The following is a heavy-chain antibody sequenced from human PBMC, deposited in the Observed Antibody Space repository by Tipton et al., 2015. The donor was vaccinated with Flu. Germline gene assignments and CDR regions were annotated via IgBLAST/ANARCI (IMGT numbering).Heavy chain of an antibody. CDR3: ARIVVVPAHYGMDV. J-gene: IGHJ6*02. CDR1: GGSLTNGDYY. D-gene: IGHD2-2*01. Sequence: LRLSCTVSGGSLTNGDYYWSWLRLHPGNGLEWIGYIYHSGHTYYNPSLETRLAISVDTSNNQFSLRLTSVTAADTALYYCARIVVVPAHYGMDVWGQGTTVTVSS. CDR2: IYHSGHT. V-gene: IGHV4-31*02.